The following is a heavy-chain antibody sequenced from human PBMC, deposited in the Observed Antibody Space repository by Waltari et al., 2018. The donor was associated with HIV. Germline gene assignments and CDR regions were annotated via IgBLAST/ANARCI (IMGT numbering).Heavy chain of an antibody. D-gene: IGHD6-19*01. J-gene: IGHJ4*02. CDR2: ISGSGLST. CDR1: GFTLSSYA. CDR3: TRGADTLSSGSHDY. V-gene: IGHV3-23*01. Sequence: EVQLLESGGGLVQPGGSLRLSCAASGFTLSSYAMRWVRQAPGKGLEWVSDISGSGLSTQYTDSVKGRFTISRDTSTTTLYLQMNNLRAEDTALYYCTRGADTLSSGSHDYWGQGTLVTVSS.